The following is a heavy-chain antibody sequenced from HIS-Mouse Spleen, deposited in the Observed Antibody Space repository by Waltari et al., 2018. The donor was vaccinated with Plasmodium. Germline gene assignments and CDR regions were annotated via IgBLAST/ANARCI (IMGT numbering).Heavy chain of an antibody. CDR1: GYTFTGYY. CDR2: INPNHGVT. CDR3: ARDPGAGPDP. V-gene: IGHV1-2*02. Sequence: QVQLVQSGAEVKKPGASVKVSCKASGYTFTGYYLHWVRQAPGQGLKWMGRINPNHGVTNIAQKFQGRVTITRDTSICTAYMELSRLRSDDTAVYYCARDPGAGPDPWGKGTLVTVSS. D-gene: IGHD7-27*01. J-gene: IGHJ5*02.